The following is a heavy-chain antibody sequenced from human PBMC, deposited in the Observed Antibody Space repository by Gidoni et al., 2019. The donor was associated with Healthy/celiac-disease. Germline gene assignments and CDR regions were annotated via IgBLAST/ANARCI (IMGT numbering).Heavy chain of an antibody. D-gene: IGHD3-10*01. J-gene: IGHJ4*02. CDR1: GFTFSSYG. CDR3: AKADDGSGSYYRPDY. CDR2: IRYDGSNK. V-gene: IGHV3-30*02. Sequence: QVQLVESGGGVVQPGGSPRLSWAASGFTFSSYGMNWVRQAPGKGLEWVAFIRYDGSNKYYADSVKGRFTISRDNSKNTLYLQMNSLRAEDTAVYYCAKADDGSGSYYRPDYWGQGTLVTVSS.